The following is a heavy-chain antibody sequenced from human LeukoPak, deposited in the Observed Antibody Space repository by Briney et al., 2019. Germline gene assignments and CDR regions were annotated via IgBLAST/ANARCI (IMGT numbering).Heavy chain of an antibody. Sequence: GESLKISCKGSGYSFTSYWIGWVRQMPGKGLEWMGIIYPGDSDTRYSPSFQGQVTISADKSISTAYLQWSSLKVSDTAMYYCARLLGYCSGGSCYSGWFDPWGQGTLVTVSS. CDR2: IYPGDSDT. CDR1: GYSFTSYW. D-gene: IGHD2-15*01. CDR3: ARLLGYCSGGSCYSGWFDP. V-gene: IGHV5-51*01. J-gene: IGHJ5*02.